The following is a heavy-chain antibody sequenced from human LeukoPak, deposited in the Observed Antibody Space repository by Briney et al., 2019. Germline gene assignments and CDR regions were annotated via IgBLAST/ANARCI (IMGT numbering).Heavy chain of an antibody. Sequence: GGSLRLSCAASGFILSDYYMIWLRQAPGKGLEWLSYISSSGTTIYYADSVKGRFTISRDNAKNSLYLQMNSLRAEDTAIYYCATTEGRFDPWGQGTLVTVSS. CDR2: ISSSGTTI. CDR1: GFILSDYY. V-gene: IGHV3-11*01. J-gene: IGHJ5*02. CDR3: ATTEGRFDP.